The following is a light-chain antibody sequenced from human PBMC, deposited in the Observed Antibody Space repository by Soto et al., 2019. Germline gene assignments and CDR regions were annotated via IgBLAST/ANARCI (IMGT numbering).Light chain of an antibody. CDR1: SNDVGGYDY. V-gene: IGLV2-14*03. J-gene: IGLJ2*01. CDR2: DVS. CDR3: SSYTSRATLV. Sequence: QSALTQPASVSGSPGQSITISCTGTSNDVGGYDYVTWYQHPPGKAPKLMIYDVSNRPSGISDRFSASKSGNTASLTISGVQAEDEAHYYCSSYTSRATLVFGGGTKVTVL.